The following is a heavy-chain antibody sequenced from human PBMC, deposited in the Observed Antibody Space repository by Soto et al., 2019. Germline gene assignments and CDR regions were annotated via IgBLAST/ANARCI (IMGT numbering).Heavy chain of an antibody. CDR1: GGSISSSNW. Sequence: QVQLQESGPGLVKPSGTLSLTCAVSGGSISSSNWWSWVRQPPGKGLEWIGEIYASGSTNYDPSLQSLVTLSLVKSWTQFSLMLRSLTAADTAVYYCAGEVSAGQNYWGQGTLVTVSS. CDR2: IYASGST. D-gene: IGHD2-21*01. CDR3: AGEVSAGQNY. J-gene: IGHJ4*02. V-gene: IGHV4-4*02.